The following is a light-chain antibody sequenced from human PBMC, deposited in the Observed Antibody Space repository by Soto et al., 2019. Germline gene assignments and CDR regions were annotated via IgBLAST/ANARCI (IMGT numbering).Light chain of an antibody. V-gene: IGKV1-39*01. J-gene: IGKJ1*01. CDR3: QPSYNTPLT. Sequence: IYVTQSPSSLAASLGDRVTITCRASQTIGTYVNWYRQKSGAAPELLIYDASTLQSGVPSRFRGGASGTDFTLTISSLQLDDFATYYCQPSYNTPLTFGQGTKVDIK. CDR1: QTIGTY. CDR2: DAS.